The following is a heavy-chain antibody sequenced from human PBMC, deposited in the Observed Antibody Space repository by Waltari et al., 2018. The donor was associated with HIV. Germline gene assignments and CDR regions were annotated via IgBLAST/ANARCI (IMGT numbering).Heavy chain of an antibody. D-gene: IGHD2-15*01. J-gene: IGHJ6*02. V-gene: IGHV4-59*11. Sequence: QVQLQESGPGLVKPSETLSLTCSVSGGSITNHYLSWIRQSPEKGLEWIGYIYYNGNTNYTPSLKSRVTISVDTSKNQFSLKLSSVTAADTATYYCARGPIMTPGNFYNGFDVWGRGTTVAVSS. CDR3: ARGPIMTPGNFYNGFDV. CDR2: IYYNGNT. CDR1: GGSITNHY.